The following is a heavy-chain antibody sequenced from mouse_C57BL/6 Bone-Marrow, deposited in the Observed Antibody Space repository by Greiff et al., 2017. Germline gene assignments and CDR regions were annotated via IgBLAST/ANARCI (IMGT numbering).Heavy chain of an antibody. CDR1: GFSLTSYG. Sequence: VQRVESGPGLVAPSQSLSITCTVSGFSLTSYGVDWVRQPPGKGLEWLGVIWDGGSTNYNSALMSRLSIIKENSKCQVFLKMNSQQTDDTAMYYCAKQREFITTVRLLGWGQGTLVTVSA. D-gene: IGHD1-1*01. J-gene: IGHJ3*01. V-gene: IGHV2-9*01. CDR2: IWDGGST. CDR3: AKQREFITTVRLLG.